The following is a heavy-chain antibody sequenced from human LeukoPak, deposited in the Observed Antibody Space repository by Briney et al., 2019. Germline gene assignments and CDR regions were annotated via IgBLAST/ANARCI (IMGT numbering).Heavy chain of an antibody. J-gene: IGHJ4*02. CDR1: GGSISGYY. CDR2: IYYSGST. Sequence: SETLSLTCTVSGGSISGYYWNWIRQPPGKGLEWIGYIYYSGSTNYNPSLKSRVTISVDTSKNQFSLKLSSVTAADTAVYYCARATTYYDILTGLNYCGQGTLVTVSS. V-gene: IGHV4-59*01. D-gene: IGHD3-9*01. CDR3: ARATTYYDILTGLNY.